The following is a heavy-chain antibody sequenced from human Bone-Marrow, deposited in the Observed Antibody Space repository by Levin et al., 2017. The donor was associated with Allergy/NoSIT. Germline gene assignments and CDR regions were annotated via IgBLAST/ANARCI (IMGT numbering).Heavy chain of an antibody. D-gene: IGHD1-26*01. Sequence: GGSLRLSCAASGFTFSAFGMHWIRQAPGRGLEWVAVISYDGGHKFYADSVKGRFTISRDNSKNTHYLQMNSLRAEDTAVYYCTRDRGEWGQFYFDYWGQGILVTVSS. V-gene: IGHV3-33*01. CDR1: GFTFSAFG. CDR3: TRDRGEWGQFYFDY. J-gene: IGHJ4*02. CDR2: ISYDGGHK.